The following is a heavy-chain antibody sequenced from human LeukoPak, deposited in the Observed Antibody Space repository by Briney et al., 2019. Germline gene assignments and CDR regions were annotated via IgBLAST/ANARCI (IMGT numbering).Heavy chain of an antibody. CDR3: ARVAAAEDYYYGMDV. D-gene: IGHD6-13*01. CDR1: GFTFSSYA. Sequence: GGSLRLSCAASGFTFSSYAMSWVRQAPGKGLEWVSAISGSGGSTYYADSVKGRFTISRDNSKNTLYLQMNSLRAEDTAVYYCARVAAAEDYYYGMDVWGQGTTVTVSS. J-gene: IGHJ6*02. CDR2: ISGSGGST. V-gene: IGHV3-23*01.